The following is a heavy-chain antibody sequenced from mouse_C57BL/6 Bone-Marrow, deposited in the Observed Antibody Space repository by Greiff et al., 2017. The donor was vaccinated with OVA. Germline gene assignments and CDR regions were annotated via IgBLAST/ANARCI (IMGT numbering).Heavy chain of an antibody. V-gene: IGHV5-15*01. CDR2: ISNLAYSI. CDR1: GFTFSDYG. CDR3: ARTLTGGFAY. Sequence: DVKLVESGGGLVQPGGSLKLSCAASGFTFSDYGMAWVRQAPRKGPEWVAFISNLAYSIYYADTVTGRFTISRENAKNTLYLEMSSLRSEDTAMYYCARTLTGGFAYWGQGTLVTVSA. J-gene: IGHJ3*01. D-gene: IGHD4-1*01.